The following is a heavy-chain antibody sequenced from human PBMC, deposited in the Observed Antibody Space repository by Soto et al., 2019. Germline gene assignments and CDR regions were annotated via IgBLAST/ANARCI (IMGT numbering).Heavy chain of an antibody. V-gene: IGHV4-34*01. D-gene: IGHD3-3*01. CDR2: INHSGST. Sequence: SETLSLTCAVYGGSFSGYYWSWIRQPPGKGLEWIGEINHSGSTNYNPSLKSRVTISVDTSKNQFSLKLSSVTAADTAVYYCARAEGNYDFWSGYYSNYYYGMDVWGQGTTVTVSS. CDR1: GGSFSGYY. J-gene: IGHJ6*02. CDR3: ARAEGNYDFWSGYYSNYYYGMDV.